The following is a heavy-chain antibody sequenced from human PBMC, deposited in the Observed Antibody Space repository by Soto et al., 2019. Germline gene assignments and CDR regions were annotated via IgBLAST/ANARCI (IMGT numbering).Heavy chain of an antibody. D-gene: IGHD1-1*01. V-gene: IGHV3-53*02. CDR3: ARETTSGGYYFDY. Sequence: EVQLVETGGGLIQPGGSLRLSCAASGFTVSSNYMSWVRQAPGKGLEWVSVIYSGGTTYYADSVKGRFTISRDNSKNTLYLQINSLRAEDTAVYYCARETTSGGYYFDYWGQGTLVTVSS. CDR2: IYSGGTT. J-gene: IGHJ4*02. CDR1: GFTVSSNY.